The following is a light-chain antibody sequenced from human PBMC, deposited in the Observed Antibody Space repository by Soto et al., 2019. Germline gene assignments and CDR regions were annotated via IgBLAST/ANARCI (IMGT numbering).Light chain of an antibody. J-gene: IGKJ2*01. CDR1: QSVSSY. Sequence: EIVMTQSPGTLSVSPGERATLSCRASQSVSSYLAWYQQKPGQAPRLLIYGASTRATGIPARFSGSGSGTEFTLTISSLQSEDFAVYYCQQYNNWPPYTFGQGTKLEIK. V-gene: IGKV3-15*01. CDR3: QQYNNWPPYT. CDR2: GAS.